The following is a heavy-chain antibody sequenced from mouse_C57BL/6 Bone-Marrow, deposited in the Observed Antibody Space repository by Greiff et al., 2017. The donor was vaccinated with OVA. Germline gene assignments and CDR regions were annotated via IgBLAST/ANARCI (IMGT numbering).Heavy chain of an antibody. J-gene: IGHJ2*01. D-gene: IGHD1-1*01. CDR2: IDPSDSYT. CDR3: ARLGYYGSRGDY. CDR1: GYTFTSYW. Sequence: QVQLQQPGAELVMPGASVKLSCKASGYTFTSYWMHWVKQRPGQGLEWIGEIDPSDSYTNYNQKFKGKSTLTVDKSSSTAYMQLSSLTSEDSAVYYRARLGYYGSRGDYWGQGTTLTVSS. V-gene: IGHV1-69*01.